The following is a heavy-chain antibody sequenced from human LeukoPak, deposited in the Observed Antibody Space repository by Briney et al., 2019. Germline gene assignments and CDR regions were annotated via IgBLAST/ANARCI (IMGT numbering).Heavy chain of an antibody. J-gene: IGHJ4*02. Sequence: SETLSLTCTVSGGSISSYYWSWIRQPPGKGLEWIGYIYYSGSTNYNPSLKSRVTISVDTSKNQFSLKLSSVTAADTAVYYCARGPSAGYDFWSGYYPFDYWGQGTLVTVSS. CDR3: ARGPSAGYDFWSGYYPFDY. V-gene: IGHV4-59*01. CDR1: GGSISSYY. CDR2: IYYSGST. D-gene: IGHD3-3*01.